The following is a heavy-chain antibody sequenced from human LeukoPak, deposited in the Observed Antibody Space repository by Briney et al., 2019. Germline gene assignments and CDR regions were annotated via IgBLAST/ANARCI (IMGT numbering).Heavy chain of an antibody. CDR3: ARVGYSSGWYFAYLDY. V-gene: IGHV4-59*01. D-gene: IGHD6-19*01. J-gene: IGHJ4*02. CDR1: GGSISSYY. Sequence: KPSETLSLTCTVSGGSISSYYWSWIRQPPGKGLEWIGYIYYSGSTNYNPSLKSRVTISVDTSKNQFSLKLSSVTAADTAVYYCARVGYSSGWYFAYLDYWGQGTLVTVSS. CDR2: IYYSGST.